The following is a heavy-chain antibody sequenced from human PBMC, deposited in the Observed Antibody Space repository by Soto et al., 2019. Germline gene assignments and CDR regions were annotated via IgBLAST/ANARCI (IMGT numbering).Heavy chain of an antibody. CDR3: AKDKEWRGPGYYDYMDV. CDR2: ISWNSGSI. Sequence: EVQLVESGGGLVQPGRSLRLSCAASGFTFDDYAMHWVRQAPGKGLEWVSGISWNSGSIGYADSVKGRFTISRDNAKNSLYLQMNSLRAEDTALYYCAKDKEWRGPGYYDYMDVWGKGTTVTVSS. V-gene: IGHV3-9*01. D-gene: IGHD3-3*01. CDR1: GFTFDDYA. J-gene: IGHJ6*03.